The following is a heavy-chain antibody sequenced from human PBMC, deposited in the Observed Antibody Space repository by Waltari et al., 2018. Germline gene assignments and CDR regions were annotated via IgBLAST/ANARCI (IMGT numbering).Heavy chain of an antibody. D-gene: IGHD6-19*01. J-gene: IGHJ4*02. V-gene: IGHV3-21*01. CDR3: ARVKADSSGWYSDY. CDR2: ISSSSRYI. Sequence: EVQLVESGGGLVKPGGSLRLSCAASGFTFSSYSMNWVRQAPGKGLEWVSSISSSSRYIYYADSVKGRFTISRDNAKNSLYLQMNSLRAEDTAVYYCARVKADSSGWYSDYWGQGTLVTVSS. CDR1: GFTFSSYS.